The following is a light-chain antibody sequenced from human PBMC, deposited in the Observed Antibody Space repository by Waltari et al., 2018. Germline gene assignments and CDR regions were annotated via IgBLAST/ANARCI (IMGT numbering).Light chain of an antibody. J-gene: IGKJ1*01. CDR2: DVS. CDR1: QSVGSS. Sequence: EVVMTQSPVTLSVSPGERATLSCRASQSVGSSLAWYQQKPGQAPRLLIHDVSTRATGIPARFSGSGSGTEFTLTISSLQSEDFAVYYCQQFNNWWTFGQGTKVEFK. V-gene: IGKV3-15*01. CDR3: QQFNNWWT.